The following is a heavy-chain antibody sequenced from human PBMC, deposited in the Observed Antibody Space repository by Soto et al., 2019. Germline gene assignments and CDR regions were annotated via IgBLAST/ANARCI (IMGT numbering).Heavy chain of an antibody. J-gene: IGHJ4*02. Sequence: SETLSLTCTVSGGSLSSGGYYWSWIRQHPGKGLEWIGYIYYSGSTYYNPSLKSRVTISVDTSKNQFSLKLSSVTAADTAVYYCARGHDPIVNYYFDYWGQGTLVTVSS. CDR1: GGSLSSGGYY. CDR2: IYYSGST. V-gene: IGHV4-31*03. CDR3: ARGHDPIVNYYFDY. D-gene: IGHD1-20*01.